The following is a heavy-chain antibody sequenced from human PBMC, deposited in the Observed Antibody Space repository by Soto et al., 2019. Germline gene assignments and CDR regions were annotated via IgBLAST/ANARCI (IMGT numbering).Heavy chain of an antibody. CDR3: AKDGDNFGNNYALTYFDY. CDR1: GFTFNTYD. Sequence: GGSLRLSCAASGFTFNTYDMYWVRQAPGKGPEWVAGISHDGSNRYYADSVKGRFTISRDNSKNTLYLQMNSLRPEDAAVFYCAKDGDNFGNNYALTYFDYWGQGTLVTVSS. J-gene: IGHJ4*02. V-gene: IGHV3-30*18. D-gene: IGHD2-2*01. CDR2: ISHDGSNR.